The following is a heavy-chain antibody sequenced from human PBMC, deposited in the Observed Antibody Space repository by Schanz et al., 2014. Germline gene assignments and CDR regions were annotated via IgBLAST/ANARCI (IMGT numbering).Heavy chain of an antibody. Sequence: QVHLLESGGGLVEPGGSLRLSCAASGFRFRDYYMSWIRQAPGKGLEWISFINTGSNYINYADSVKGRFTISRDNTKNSLFLQLNSLRADDTAVYYCAKGRFGELSAFDIWGQGTMVTVSS. V-gene: IGHV3-11*05. CDR3: AKGRFGELSAFDI. CDR1: GFRFRDYY. D-gene: IGHD3-10*01. J-gene: IGHJ3*02. CDR2: INTGSNYI.